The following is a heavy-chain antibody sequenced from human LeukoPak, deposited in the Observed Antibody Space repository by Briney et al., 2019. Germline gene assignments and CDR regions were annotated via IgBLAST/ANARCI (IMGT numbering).Heavy chain of an antibody. CDR3: ARELSGGYGMDV. Sequence: PSEPLSLPCTVSGGSISSYYWSWIRQPPGKGLEWIGYIYYSGSTNYNPSLKSRVTISVDTSKNQFSLKLSSVTAADTAVYYCARELSGGYGMDVWGQGTTVTVSS. J-gene: IGHJ6*02. D-gene: IGHD2-15*01. CDR1: GGSISSYY. V-gene: IGHV4-59*01. CDR2: IYYSGST.